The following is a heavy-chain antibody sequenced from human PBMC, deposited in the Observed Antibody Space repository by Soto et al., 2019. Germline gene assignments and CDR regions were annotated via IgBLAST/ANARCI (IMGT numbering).Heavy chain of an antibody. D-gene: IGHD6-19*01. J-gene: IGHJ4*02. Sequence: SDTLSLTCAVTGNSISSSNWWSRVRQPPGKGLEWIGEIYHSGSTDYNPSLKSRVTISVDKSKNQFSLILSSVTAADTAVYYCARDDRQWLVLDYWGQGTLVTVS. CDR2: IYHSGST. V-gene: IGHV4-4*02. CDR3: ARDDRQWLVLDY. CDR1: GNSISSSNW.